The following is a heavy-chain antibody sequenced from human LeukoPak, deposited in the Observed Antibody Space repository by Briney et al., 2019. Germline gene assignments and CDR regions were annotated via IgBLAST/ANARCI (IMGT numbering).Heavy chain of an antibody. Sequence: SETLSLTCAVYGGSFSGYYWSWIRQPPGKGLEWIGEINHSGSTNYNPSLKSRVTISVDTSKNQFSLKLSSVTAADTAVYYCARLTYYDSWSGYSSRKYYFDYWGQGTLVTVSS. J-gene: IGHJ4*02. CDR2: INHSGST. CDR3: ARLTYYDSWSGYSSRKYYFDY. D-gene: IGHD3-3*01. V-gene: IGHV4-34*01. CDR1: GGSFSGYY.